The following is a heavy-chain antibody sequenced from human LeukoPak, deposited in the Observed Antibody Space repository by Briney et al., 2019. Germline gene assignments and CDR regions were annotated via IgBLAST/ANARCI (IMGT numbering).Heavy chain of an antibody. D-gene: IGHD4-17*01. CDR3: ARGTVTAPDF. CDR2: INTDGSRT. CDR1: GFTFSSYW. V-gene: IGHV3-74*01. Sequence: PGGSLRLSCAASGFTFSSYWMHWVRQAPGKGLVWVSRINTDGSRTDYADSVKGRFTISRDNAKNTLYLQMNSLRAEDTAVYYCARGTVTAPDFWGQGTLVTVSS. J-gene: IGHJ4*02.